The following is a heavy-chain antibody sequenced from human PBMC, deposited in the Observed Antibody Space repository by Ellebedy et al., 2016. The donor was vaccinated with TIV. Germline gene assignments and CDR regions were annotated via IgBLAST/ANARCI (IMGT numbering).Heavy chain of an antibody. CDR1: GFTVSSNY. J-gene: IGHJ4*02. CDR3: ARGGPNYYGSYYFDY. Sequence: GESLKISCAASGFTVSSNYMSWVRQAPGKGLEWVSVIYSGGSTYYADSVKGRFTISRDNSKNTLYLQMNSLRAEDTAVYYCARGGPNYYGSYYFDYWGQGTLVTVSS. D-gene: IGHD3-10*01. V-gene: IGHV3-66*01. CDR2: IYSGGST.